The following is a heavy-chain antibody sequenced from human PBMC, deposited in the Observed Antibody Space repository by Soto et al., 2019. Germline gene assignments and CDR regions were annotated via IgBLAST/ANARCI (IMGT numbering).Heavy chain of an antibody. CDR1: GSSISNDYY. J-gene: IGHJ6*01. CDR3: ARHSVSRGSPSDYESGWGC. Sequence: PSETLSLTCAVSGSSISNDYYWGWIRQPLGKGLEWIGSVSYSGNTYFNPSLKSRVTMSVHTSTNQFSLKLASVTAADTAVYYCARHSVSRGSPSDYESGWGCCGRRNTVTLSS. D-gene: IGHD3-10*01. V-gene: IGHV4-38-2*01. CDR2: VSYSGNT.